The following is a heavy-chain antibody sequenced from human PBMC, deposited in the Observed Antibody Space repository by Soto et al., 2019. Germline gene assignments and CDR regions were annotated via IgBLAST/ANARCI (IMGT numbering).Heavy chain of an antibody. Sequence: GGSLRLSCAASGFTVSSNFMNWVRRAPGRGLEWVSVFYSDGSTYYADSVKGRFTISRDNSKNTLYLQMNSLRAEDTAVYYCARHGYNYGGGYFDYWGQGTLVTVSS. CDR3: ARHGYNYGGGYFDY. D-gene: IGHD5-18*01. CDR1: GFTVSSNF. V-gene: IGHV3-66*04. CDR2: FYSDGST. J-gene: IGHJ4*02.